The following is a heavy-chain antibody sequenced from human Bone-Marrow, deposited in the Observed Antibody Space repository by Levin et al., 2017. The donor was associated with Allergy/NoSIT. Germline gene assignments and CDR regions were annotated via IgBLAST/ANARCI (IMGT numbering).Heavy chain of an antibody. D-gene: IGHD1-26*01. Sequence: SETLSLTCDVSGGSIGIGYWWSWVRQTPTKGLEWIGEIFDIGTTNYNPSLKSRFTILVDKSKNQFSLRMTSVTAADTATYFCARSRGFNWFDPWGQGAQVTVSS. CDR1: GGSIGIGYW. J-gene: IGHJ5*02. CDR2: IFDIGTT. CDR3: ARSRGFNWFDP. V-gene: IGHV4-4*02.